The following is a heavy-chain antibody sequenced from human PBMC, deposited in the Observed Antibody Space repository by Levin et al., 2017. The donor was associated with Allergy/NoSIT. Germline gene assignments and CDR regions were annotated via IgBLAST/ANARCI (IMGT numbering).Heavy chain of an antibody. J-gene: IGHJ6*02. CDR2: INHSGST. Sequence: SETLSLTCAVYGGSFSGYYWSWIRQPPGKGLEWIGEINHSGSTNYNPSLKSRVTISVDTSKNQFSLKLSSVTAADTAVYYCARGRHSSGWYAPYYYYGMDVWGQGTTVTVSS. V-gene: IGHV4-34*01. CDR1: GGSFSGYY. CDR3: ARGRHSSGWYAPYYYYGMDV. D-gene: IGHD6-19*01.